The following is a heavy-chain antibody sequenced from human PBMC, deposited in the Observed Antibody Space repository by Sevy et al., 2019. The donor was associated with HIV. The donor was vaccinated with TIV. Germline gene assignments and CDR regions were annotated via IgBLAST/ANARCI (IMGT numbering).Heavy chain of an antibody. CDR2: IYYSGST. CDR3: ARERVIAAAGTGTHTFDY. D-gene: IGHD6-13*01. Sequence: SETLSLTCTVSGGSISSGGYYWSWIRQHPGKGLEWIGYIYYSGSTYYNPSLKSRVTISVDTSKNQFSLKLSSVTAADTAVYYCARERVIAAAGTGTHTFDYWGQGTLVTVS. J-gene: IGHJ4*02. CDR1: GGSISSGGYY. V-gene: IGHV4-31*03.